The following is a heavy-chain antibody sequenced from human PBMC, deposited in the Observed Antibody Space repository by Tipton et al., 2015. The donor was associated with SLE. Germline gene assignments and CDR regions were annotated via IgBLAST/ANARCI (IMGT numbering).Heavy chain of an antibody. CDR2: INHSGST. V-gene: IGHV4-39*07. D-gene: IGHD6-13*01. CDR1: GGSISSGGYY. CDR3: AAHRPSSI. Sequence: TLSLTCTVSGGSISSGGYYWSWIRQPPGKGLEWLGEINHSGSTNYNPSLKSRVTISVDTSKNQFSLKVSSVTAGDTAVYYCAAHRPSSIWGQGTLVTVSS. J-gene: IGHJ4*02.